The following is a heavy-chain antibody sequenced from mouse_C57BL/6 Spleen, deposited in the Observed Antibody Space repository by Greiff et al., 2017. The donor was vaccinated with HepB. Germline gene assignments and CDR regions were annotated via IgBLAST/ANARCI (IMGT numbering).Heavy chain of an antibody. CDR3: AAYYSNYVFAY. J-gene: IGHJ3*01. CDR2: INPGSGGT. V-gene: IGHV1-54*01. Sequence: VQLQESGAELVRPGTSVKVSCKASGYAFTNYLIEWVKQRPGQGLEWIGVINPGSGGTNYNEKFKGKATLTADKSSSTAYMQLSSLTSEDSAVYFCAAYYSNYVFAYWGQGTLVTVSA. D-gene: IGHD2-5*01. CDR1: GYAFTNYL.